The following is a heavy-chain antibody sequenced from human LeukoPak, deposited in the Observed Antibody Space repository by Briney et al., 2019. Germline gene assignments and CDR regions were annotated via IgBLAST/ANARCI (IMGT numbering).Heavy chain of an antibody. CDR1: GYTFTSYG. J-gene: IGHJ4*02. V-gene: IGHV1-18*01. Sequence: ASVKVSCKASGYTFTSYGVTWVRQAPGQGLEWMGWISPYNGNTNYAQRLQGRVTMTTDTSTSTTYMELRSLRSDDTAVYYCARDLKMGYSSGRYSWGTGSSNDYWGQGTLVTVSS. CDR2: ISPYNGNT. CDR3: ARDLKMGYSSGRYSWGTGSSNDY. D-gene: IGHD6-19*01.